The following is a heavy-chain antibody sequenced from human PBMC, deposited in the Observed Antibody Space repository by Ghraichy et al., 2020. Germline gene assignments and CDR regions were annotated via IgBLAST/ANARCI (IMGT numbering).Heavy chain of an antibody. CDR3: ARELPFSGRYYYYMDL. V-gene: IGHV4-30-4*01. CDR1: GGSISSGDYY. D-gene: IGHD3-10*01. Sequence: LRLSCTVSGGSISSGDYYWSWIRQPPGKGLEWIGYIYYSGSTYYNPSLKSRVTISVDTSKNQFSLKLSSVTAADQAVYYCARELPFSGRYYYYMDLWGKGTTVTVSS. CDR2: IYYSGST. J-gene: IGHJ6*03.